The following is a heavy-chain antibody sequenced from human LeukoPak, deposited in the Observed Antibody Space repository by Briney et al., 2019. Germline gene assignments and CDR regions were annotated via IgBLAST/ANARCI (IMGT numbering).Heavy chain of an antibody. CDR3: VRALMGTSDH. CDR1: GFTFSRDW. J-gene: IGHJ4*02. V-gene: IGHV3-74*01. D-gene: IGHD7-27*01. CDR2: MNSDGSTT. Sequence: GGSLRLSCAASGFTFSRDWMHWVRQAPGKGLVWVSRMNSDGSTTNYADSVKGRFTISRDNSMNTLYLQMNSLRAEDTAVYYCVRALMGTSDHWGQGSLVTVSS.